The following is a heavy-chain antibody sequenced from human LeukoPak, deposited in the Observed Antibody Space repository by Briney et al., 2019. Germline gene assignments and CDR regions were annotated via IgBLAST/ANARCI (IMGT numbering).Heavy chain of an antibody. J-gene: IGHJ4*02. CDR2: MNPNSGNT. V-gene: IGHV1-8*01. Sequence: ASVKVSCKASGGTFTSYDINWVRQATGQGLEWMGRMNPNSGNTGYAQKFQGRVTLTRDTSTSTVYMELSSLRSEDTAVYYCARGGAAAGSPFDYWGQGTLVTVSS. CDR3: ARGGAAAGSPFDY. D-gene: IGHD6-13*01. CDR1: GGTFTSYD.